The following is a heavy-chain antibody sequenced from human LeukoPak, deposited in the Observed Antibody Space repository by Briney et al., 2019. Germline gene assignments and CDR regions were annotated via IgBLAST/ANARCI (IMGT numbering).Heavy chain of an antibody. CDR3: AKDGDSSSWHLYNWNDEGYFDY. V-gene: IGHV3-23*01. J-gene: IGHJ4*02. CDR1: GFTFSSYA. D-gene: IGHD1-20*01. CDR2: ISGSGGST. Sequence: GGSLRLSFAASGFTFSSYAMSWVRQAPGKGLEWVSAISGSGGSTYYADSVKGRFTISRDNSKNTLYLQMNSLRAEDTAVYYCAKDGDSSSWHLYNWNDEGYFDYWGQGTLVTVSS.